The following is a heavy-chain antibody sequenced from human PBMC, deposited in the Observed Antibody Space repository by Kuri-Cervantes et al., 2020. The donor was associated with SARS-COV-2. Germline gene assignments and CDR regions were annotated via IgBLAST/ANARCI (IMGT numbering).Heavy chain of an antibody. CDR1: GSRFTAHW. CDR3: ATPSIFGVVDGFDI. CDR2: IDPTDSQT. V-gene: IGHV5-10-1*01. J-gene: IGHJ3*02. D-gene: IGHD3-3*01. Sequence: GESLKISCRGSGSRFTAHWITWVCHVPGKGLEWMGKIDPTDSQTTYSPSFQGHVTFSVDKSINTAYMKWSSLKASDTALYYCATPSIFGVVDGFDIWGQGTMVTVSS.